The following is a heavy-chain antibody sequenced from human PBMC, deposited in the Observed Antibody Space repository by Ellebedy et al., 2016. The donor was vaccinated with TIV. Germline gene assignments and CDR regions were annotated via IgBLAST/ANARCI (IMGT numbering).Heavy chain of an antibody. V-gene: IGHV1-69*13. D-gene: IGHD3-10*01. Sequence: SVKVSXKASGGTFSSYAISWVRQAPGQGLEWMGGIIPIFGTANYAQKLQGRVTITADESTSTAYMELSSLRSEDTAVYYCAITQLWFGELSPWGQGTLVTVSS. CDR2: IIPIFGTA. CDR1: GGTFSSYA. J-gene: IGHJ5*02. CDR3: AITQLWFGELSP.